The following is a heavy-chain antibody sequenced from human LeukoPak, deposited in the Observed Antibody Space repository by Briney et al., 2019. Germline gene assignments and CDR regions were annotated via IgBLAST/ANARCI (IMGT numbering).Heavy chain of an antibody. V-gene: IGHV1-46*01. D-gene: IGHD2-8*02. CDR3: VREESGGYFDY. Sequence: EASVKVSCKASGYTFTNYLLHWVRQAPGQGLEWVGRIIPGGGSTNYAQKFRDRVTMTRDTSTSTVYMELSSLRSEDTAVYHCVREESGGYFDYWGLGTLVTVSS. J-gene: IGHJ4*02. CDR2: IIPGGGST. CDR1: GYTFTNYL.